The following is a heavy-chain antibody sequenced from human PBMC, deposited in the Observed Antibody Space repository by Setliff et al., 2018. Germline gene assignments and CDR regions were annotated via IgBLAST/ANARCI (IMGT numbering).Heavy chain of an antibody. V-gene: IGHV1-46*01. CDR1: GYTFTSYY. CDR3: ARGPSGWSSATSRYYFYMDV. Sequence: ASVKVSCKASGYTFTSYYMHWVRQAPGQGLEWMGIINPSGGSTSYAQKFQGRVTMTRDTSTSTAYMELTSLRSDDAAVYYCARGPSGWSSATSRYYFYMDVWGKGTTVTVSS. D-gene: IGHD6-19*01. CDR2: INPSGGST. J-gene: IGHJ6*03.